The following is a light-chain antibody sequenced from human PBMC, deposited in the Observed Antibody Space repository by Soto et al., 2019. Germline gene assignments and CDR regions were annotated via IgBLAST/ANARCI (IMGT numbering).Light chain of an antibody. Sequence: EIVLTHSPGTLSLSPGERATLSFSSSQSISDNLAWYQQKPGLAPRLLIYHKSTRATGVPARFIGSGSGTEFSLTISSLQSEDFAVYYCQRYDNWPLTFGGGTKVDIK. CDR2: HKS. J-gene: IGKJ4*01. CDR1: QSISDN. CDR3: QRYDNWPLT. V-gene: IGKV3-15*01.